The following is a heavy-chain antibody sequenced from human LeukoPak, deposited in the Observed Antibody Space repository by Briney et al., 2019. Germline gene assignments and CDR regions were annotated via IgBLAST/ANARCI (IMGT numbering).Heavy chain of an antibody. CDR3: VRLGVVVAATNFDY. D-gene: IGHD2-15*01. J-gene: IGHJ4*02. CDR1: GGSISSSGYY. CDR2: IFYSGST. V-gene: IGHV4-39*01. Sequence: SETLSLTCTVSGGSISSSGYYWGWIRQSPGKGLEWIGTIFYSGSTYYNPSLKSRVTISVDTSKNQFSLKLSSVTAADAAVYYCVRLGVVVAATNFDYWGQGTLVTVSS.